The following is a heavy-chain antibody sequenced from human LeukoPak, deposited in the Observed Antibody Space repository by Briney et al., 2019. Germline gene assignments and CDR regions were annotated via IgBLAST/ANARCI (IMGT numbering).Heavy chain of an antibody. V-gene: IGHV4-59*01. CDR2: IYYSGST. Sequence: SETLSLTCTVSGGSISSYYWSWIRQPPGKGLEWMGYIYYSGSTNYNPSLKSRVTISVDTSKNQFSLKLSSVTAADTAVYYCAGFCSSNSCYAHYYYYGMDVWGKGTTVTVSS. CDR1: GGSISSYY. J-gene: IGHJ6*04. D-gene: IGHD2-2*01. CDR3: AGFCSSNSCYAHYYYYGMDV.